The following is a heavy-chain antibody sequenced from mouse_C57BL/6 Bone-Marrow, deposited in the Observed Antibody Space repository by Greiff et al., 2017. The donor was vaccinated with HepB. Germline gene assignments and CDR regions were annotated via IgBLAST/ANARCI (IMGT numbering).Heavy chain of an antibody. CDR3: ARSFFDY. CDR1: GYTFTSYD. J-gene: IGHJ2*01. V-gene: IGHV1-85*01. CDR2: IYPRDGST. Sequence: QVQLQQSGAELARPGASVKLSCKASGYTFTSYDINWVKQRPGQGLEWIGWIYPRDGSTKYNEKFKGKATLTVDTSSSTAYMELHSLTSEDSAVYFCARSFFDYWGQGTTLTVSS.